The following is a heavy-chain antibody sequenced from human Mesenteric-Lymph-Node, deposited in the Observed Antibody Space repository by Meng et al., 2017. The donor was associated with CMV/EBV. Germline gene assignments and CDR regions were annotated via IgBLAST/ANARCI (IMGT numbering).Heavy chain of an antibody. CDR1: GSTFTTYA. CDR2: INTNTGNP. D-gene: IGHD1-26*01. Sequence: SGSTFTTYAMNWVRQAPGQGLEWMGWINTNTGNPTYAQDFTGRFVFSLDISVSATYLQTSSLRAEDTAIYYCARGDWGAYGWFDPWGQGTLVTVSS. CDR3: ARGDWGAYGWFDP. J-gene: IGHJ5*02. V-gene: IGHV7-4-1*02.